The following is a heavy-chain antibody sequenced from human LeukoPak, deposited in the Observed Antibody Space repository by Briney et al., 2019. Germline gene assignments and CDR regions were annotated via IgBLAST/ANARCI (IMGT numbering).Heavy chain of an antibody. CDR1: GYSISSGYY. D-gene: IGHD6-13*01. V-gene: IGHV4-38-2*02. J-gene: IGHJ5*02. CDR3: ARAPAAGPMAGWFDP. CDR2: IYHSGST. Sequence: SETLSLTCTVSGYSISSGYYWGWIRQPPGQGLEWIGSIYHSGSTYYNPSLKSRVTISVDTSKNQFSLKLSSVTAADTAVYYCARAPAAGPMAGWFDPWGQGTLVTVSS.